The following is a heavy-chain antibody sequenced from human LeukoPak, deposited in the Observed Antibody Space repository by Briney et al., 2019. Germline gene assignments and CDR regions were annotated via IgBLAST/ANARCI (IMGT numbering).Heavy chain of an antibody. CDR1: GFTFSSYG. V-gene: IGHV3-33*06. CDR2: IWYDGSNK. Sequence: PGRSLRLSCAASGFTFSSYGMHWVRQAPGKGLEWVAVIWYDGSNKYYADSVKGRFTISRDNSKNTLYLQMNSLRAEDTAVYYCAKITFYATFDYWGQGTLVTVSS. CDR3: AKITFYATFDY. D-gene: IGHD1-14*01. J-gene: IGHJ4*02.